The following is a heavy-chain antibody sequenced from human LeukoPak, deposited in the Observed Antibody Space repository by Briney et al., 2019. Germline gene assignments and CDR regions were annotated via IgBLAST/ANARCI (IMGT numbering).Heavy chain of an antibody. V-gene: IGHV1-2*02. CDR1: GYTFTGYY. Sequence: ASVKVSCKASGYTFTGYYMHWVRQAPGQGLEWLGRINPNSGGTNYAQKFQGRVTMTRDTSISTAYMELSSLRSDDTAVYYCARSYYDSSAQWDNWFDPWGQGTQVTVSS. D-gene: IGHD3-22*01. CDR2: INPNSGGT. CDR3: ARSYYDSSAQWDNWFDP. J-gene: IGHJ5*02.